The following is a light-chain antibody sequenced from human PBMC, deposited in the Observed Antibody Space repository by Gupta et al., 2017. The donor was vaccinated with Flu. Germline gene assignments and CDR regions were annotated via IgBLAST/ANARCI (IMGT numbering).Light chain of an antibody. CDR2: KAS. CDR3: QQANDYRYT. Sequence: PSTLSASVGDRVTVTCRASQSISNWLAWYQQKPGKAPKMSIYKASTLKSGVPSRFSGSGSGTEFTLTISSLQPDDFATYYCQQANDYRYTFGQGTKLEIK. CDR1: QSISNW. J-gene: IGKJ2*01. V-gene: IGKV1-5*03.